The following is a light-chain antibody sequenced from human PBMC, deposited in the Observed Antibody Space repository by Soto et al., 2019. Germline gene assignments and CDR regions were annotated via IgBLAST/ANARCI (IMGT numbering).Light chain of an antibody. CDR3: QQYNTWPIT. CDR1: QSVGSN. CDR2: GAS. J-gene: IGKJ5*01. V-gene: IGKV3-15*01. Sequence: VMTQSPVTLYVPPGERVTLSCRASQSVGSNFAWYQQKPGQAPRLLIYGASTRATDIPARFSGSASGTDVTITISSLRQEDGVVYYCQQYNTWPITFGQGTRLEIK.